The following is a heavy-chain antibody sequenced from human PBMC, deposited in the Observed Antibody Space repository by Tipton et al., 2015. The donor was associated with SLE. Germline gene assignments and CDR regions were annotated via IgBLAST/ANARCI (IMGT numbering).Heavy chain of an antibody. D-gene: IGHD6-19*01. Sequence: TLSLTCTVSGGSMSSHCWNWIRQPPGKGLEWIGYVCSSGNTNYNPSLKSRATMSVDTSNSQFSLKLTSMTNADTAVYYCARGVRIAVVKGWYFDLWGRGTLVTVSS. CDR1: GGSMSSHC. J-gene: IGHJ2*01. CDR3: ARGVRIAVVKGWYFDL. CDR2: VCSSGNT. V-gene: IGHV4-59*11.